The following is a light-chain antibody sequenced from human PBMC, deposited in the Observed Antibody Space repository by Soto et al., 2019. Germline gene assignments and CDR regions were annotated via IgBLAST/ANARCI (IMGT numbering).Light chain of an antibody. V-gene: IGKV3-20*01. J-gene: IGKJ1*01. Sequence: EIVLTQSPGTLSLSPGERATLSCRASQTVSTSFLAWYQQKPGQAPRLLIYGSSSRATGIPDRFSGSGSGTDFTLTISRLEPEDFAVYYCQQYSPSPWTFGQGTKVDIK. CDR2: GSS. CDR3: QQYSPSPWT. CDR1: QTVSTSF.